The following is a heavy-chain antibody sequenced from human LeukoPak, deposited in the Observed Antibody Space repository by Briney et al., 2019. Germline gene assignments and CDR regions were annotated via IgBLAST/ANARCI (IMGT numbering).Heavy chain of an antibody. J-gene: IGHJ4*02. V-gene: IGHV3-74*01. D-gene: IGHD2-15*01. Sequence: WGSPRLFRIGSGFNLCIYGMHWGRQGPGKGVVWVSRVGSDGGSTTYADSVKGRFTISRDNPKNTLYLQMKSLRAEDTAVYYCARGSPSYCSGGSCYVDNWGQGTLVAVSS. CDR1: GFNLCIYG. CDR2: VGSDGGST. CDR3: ARGSPSYCSGGSCYVDN.